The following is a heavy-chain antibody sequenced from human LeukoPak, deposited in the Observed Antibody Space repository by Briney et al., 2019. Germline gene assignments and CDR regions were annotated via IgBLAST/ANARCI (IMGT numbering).Heavy chain of an antibody. D-gene: IGHD3-22*01. CDR1: GFAFNKYG. Sequence: GGSLRLSCAASGFAFNKYGMHWVRQAPGKGLGWVAFIRYDGDNKYYADSVKGRFTISRDNAKNSLYLQMSSLRAEDTAIYYCARDDSSGSYFFDYWGQGTLVTVSS. V-gene: IGHV3-30*02. J-gene: IGHJ4*02. CDR2: IRYDGDNK. CDR3: ARDDSSGSYFFDY.